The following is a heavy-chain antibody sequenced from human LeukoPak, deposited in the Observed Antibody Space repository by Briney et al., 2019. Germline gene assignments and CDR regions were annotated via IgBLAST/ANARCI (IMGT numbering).Heavy chain of an antibody. CDR1: GFTFSSYA. D-gene: IGHD3-16*01. Sequence: PGGSLRLSRAASGFTFSSYAMSWVRQAPGKGLEWVSGISGSGGSTYYADSVKGRFTISRDNSKNTLYPQMNSLRAEDTAVYYCAKEFRDYVWGTQEGWFDPWGQGTLVTVSS. V-gene: IGHV3-23*01. CDR3: AKEFRDYVWGTQEGWFDP. J-gene: IGHJ5*02. CDR2: ISGSGGST.